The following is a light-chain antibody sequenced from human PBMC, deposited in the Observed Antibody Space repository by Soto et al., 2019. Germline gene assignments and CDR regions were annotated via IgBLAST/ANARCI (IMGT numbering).Light chain of an antibody. CDR2: GAS. V-gene: IGKV3-15*01. CDR1: QSVNSN. J-gene: IGKJ3*01. Sequence: EIVITQSPATLSVSPGERATLSCRASQSVNSNLTWYQQKPGQAPRLLIYGASTRATGIPARFSGSGSGTEFTLTISILQSEDFAVYYCQQYNNWPPLFTFGPGTKVDIK. CDR3: QQYNNWPPLFT.